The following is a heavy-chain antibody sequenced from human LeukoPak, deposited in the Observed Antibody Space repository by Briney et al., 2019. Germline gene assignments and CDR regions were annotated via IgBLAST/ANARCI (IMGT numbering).Heavy chain of an antibody. D-gene: IGHD1-26*01. CDR1: GFTFSSYE. V-gene: IGHV3-48*03. Sequence: VGSLRLSCAASGFTFSSYERNWVRQAPGKGLEWLSYISSSGSTIYYADSVKGRFTISRDNAKNSLYLQMNSLRAEDTAVYYCARGPVGATAFFDYWGQGTLVTVSS. CDR3: ARGPVGATAFFDY. CDR2: ISSSGSTI. J-gene: IGHJ4*02.